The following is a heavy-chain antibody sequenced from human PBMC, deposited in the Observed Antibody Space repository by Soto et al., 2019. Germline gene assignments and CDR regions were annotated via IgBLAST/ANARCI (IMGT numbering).Heavy chain of an antibody. CDR1: GFTFSSYS. CDR3: ASNFRLGSYGPPAYWYFDL. D-gene: IGHD5-18*01. CDR2: ISSSSSYI. J-gene: IGHJ2*01. V-gene: IGHV3-21*01. Sequence: EVQLVESGGGLVKPGGSLRLSCAASGFTFSSYSMNWVRQAPGKGLEWVSSISSSSSYIYYADSVKGRITISRDNAKNSLYLQMNSLRAEDTAVYYCASNFRLGSYGPPAYWYFDLWGRGTLVTVSS.